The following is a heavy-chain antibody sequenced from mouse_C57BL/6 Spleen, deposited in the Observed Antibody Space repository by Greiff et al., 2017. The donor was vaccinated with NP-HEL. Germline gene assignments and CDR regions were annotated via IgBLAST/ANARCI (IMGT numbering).Heavy chain of an antibody. Sequence: EVQRVESGGGLVKPGGSLKLSCAASGSTFSSYAMSWVRQTPEKRLEWVATISDGGSYTYYPDNVKGRFTISRDNAKNNLYLQMSHLKSEDTAMYYCARGLYYGSSYPHFDYWGQGTTLTVSS. V-gene: IGHV5-4*01. CDR3: ARGLYYGSSYPHFDY. J-gene: IGHJ2*01. CDR1: GSTFSSYA. D-gene: IGHD1-1*01. CDR2: ISDGGSYT.